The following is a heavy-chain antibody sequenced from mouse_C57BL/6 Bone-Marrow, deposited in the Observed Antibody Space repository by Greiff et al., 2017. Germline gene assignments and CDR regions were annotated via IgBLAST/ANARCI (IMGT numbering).Heavy chain of an antibody. V-gene: IGHV1-69*01. CDR2: IDPSDGYT. CDR1: GYTFTSYW. D-gene: IGHD2-4*01. J-gene: IGHJ4*01. CDR3: ARDYGTAYYAMDY. Sequence: QVQLQQPGAELVMPGASVKLSCKASGYTFTSYWMHWVKQRPGQGLEWIGEIDPSDGYTNSNQKFKGKSTLTVDKSSSTAYMQLSSLTSEDSAVYYCARDYGTAYYAMDYWGQGTSVTVSS.